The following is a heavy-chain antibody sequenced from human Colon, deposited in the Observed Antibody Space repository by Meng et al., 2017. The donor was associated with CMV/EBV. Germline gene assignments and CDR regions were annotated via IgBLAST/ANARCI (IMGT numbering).Heavy chain of an antibody. D-gene: IGHD3-16*01. CDR3: AKDLSGGVMGFDF. CDR2: VTSGGGTT. CDR1: GFSFSSYA. V-gene: IGHV3-23*03. J-gene: IGHJ5*01. Sequence: SCAASGFSFSSYAMNWVRQAPGKGLEWVSGVTSGGGTTFYADSVKGRFTISRDNSRNTLFLQMNNLRAEDAAIYYCAKDLSGGVMGFDFWGQGTLVTVSS.